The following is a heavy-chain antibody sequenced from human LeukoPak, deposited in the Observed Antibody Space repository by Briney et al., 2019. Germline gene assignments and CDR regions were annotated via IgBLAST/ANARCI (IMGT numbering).Heavy chain of an antibody. Sequence: TGGSLRLSCAASGLTLNPYDMRWVRQAPGKGLEGVSLISGSSFNTNYADSVKGRFTISRDDSKNMLYLHMNSLTAEDTAVYYCARSGGPHYFDSWGQGTLVTVSS. J-gene: IGHJ4*02. D-gene: IGHD6-19*01. V-gene: IGHV3-23*01. CDR2: ISGSSFNT. CDR1: GLTLNPYD. CDR3: ARSGGPHYFDS.